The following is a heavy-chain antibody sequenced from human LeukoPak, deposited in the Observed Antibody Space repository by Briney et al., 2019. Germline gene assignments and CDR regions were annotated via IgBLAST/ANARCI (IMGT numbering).Heavy chain of an antibody. CDR3: ARAGRITISN. CDR2: VRYDSSNK. CDR1: GFTFSGYG. Sequence: GGSLRLSCAASGFTFSGYGMHWVRQAPGKGLEWVAFVRYDSSNKYYADSVKGRFTVSRDNSKNMLYLQMNSLRAEDTAVYYCARAGRITISNWGQGTLVTVSS. J-gene: IGHJ4*02. V-gene: IGHV3-30*02. D-gene: IGHD3-9*01.